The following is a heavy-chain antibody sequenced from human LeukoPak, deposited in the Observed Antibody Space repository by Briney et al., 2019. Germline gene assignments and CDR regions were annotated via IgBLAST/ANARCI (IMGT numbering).Heavy chain of an antibody. D-gene: IGHD6-19*01. J-gene: IGHJ5*02. Sequence: GRSLRLSCAASGFIFSSYGMHWVRQARGKGLEWVAVIWYDGSNRYYADSVKGRFTISRDNSKNTLYLQMNSLRAEDTAVYYCARGGRIAVAGRVRNWFDPWGQGTLVTVSS. CDR2: IWYDGSNR. V-gene: IGHV3-33*01. CDR3: ARGGRIAVAGRVRNWFDP. CDR1: GFIFSSYG.